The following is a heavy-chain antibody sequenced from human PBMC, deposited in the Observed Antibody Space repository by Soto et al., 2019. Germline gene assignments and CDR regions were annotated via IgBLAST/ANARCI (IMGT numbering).Heavy chain of an antibody. V-gene: IGHV2-5*02. D-gene: IGHD3-16*01. CDR3: AHCRGGVASF. J-gene: IGHJ4*02. Sequence: QITLNESGPALVKPTQTLTLTCTFSGFSLNTRDVGVGWIRQPPGKALEWLGVVYWDDDKTYSPSLKSRLTITKDTPHNQVVLRMTKMDPVDTATYYCAHCRGGVASFWGQGTLVTVSS. CDR2: VYWDDDK. CDR1: GFSLNTRDVG.